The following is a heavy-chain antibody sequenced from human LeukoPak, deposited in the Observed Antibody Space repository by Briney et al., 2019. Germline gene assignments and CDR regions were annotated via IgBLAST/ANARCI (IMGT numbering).Heavy chain of an antibody. CDR3: ARGRYCSSTSCYWAPIRPYYFDY. D-gene: IGHD2-2*01. CDR1: GDSISSKNYY. CDR2: IYYSGST. Sequence: PSETLSLTCTVSGDSISSKNYYWGWIRQPPGEGLEWVGSIYYSGSTNYNPSLKSRLTISVDTSKNQFSLKLSSVTAADTAVYYCARGRYCSSTSCYWAPIRPYYFDYWGQGTLVTVSS. V-gene: IGHV4-39*02. J-gene: IGHJ4*02.